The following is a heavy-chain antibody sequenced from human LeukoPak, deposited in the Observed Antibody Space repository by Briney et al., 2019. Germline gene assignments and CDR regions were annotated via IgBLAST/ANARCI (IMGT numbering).Heavy chain of an antibody. Sequence: SETLSLTCTVSGGSISSYYWSRIRQPPGKGLEWIGYIYYSGSTNYNPSLKSRVTISVDTSKNQFSLKLSSVTAADTAVYYCARLYYDSNENAFDIWGQGTMVTVSS. D-gene: IGHD3-22*01. CDR2: IYYSGST. V-gene: IGHV4-59*08. J-gene: IGHJ3*02. CDR1: GGSISSYY. CDR3: ARLYYDSNENAFDI.